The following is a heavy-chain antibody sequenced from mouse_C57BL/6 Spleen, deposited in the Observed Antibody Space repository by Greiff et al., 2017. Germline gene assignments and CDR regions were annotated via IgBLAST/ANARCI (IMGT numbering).Heavy chain of an antibody. CDR1: GFTFNTYA. CDR2: ISSKSSNYAT. D-gene: IGHD2-3*01. V-gene: IGHV10-3*01. J-gene: IGHJ4*01. Sequence: EVQLVESGGGLVKPKGSLKLSCAASGFTFNTYAMHWVRQAPGKGLEWVARISSKSSNYATYYAVSVKARFTISRDDSQSMLYLKMDNLKTGDTAVYYGVRDPEPGLLRAMDYWGQGTSVTVSS. CDR3: VRDPEPGLLRAMDY.